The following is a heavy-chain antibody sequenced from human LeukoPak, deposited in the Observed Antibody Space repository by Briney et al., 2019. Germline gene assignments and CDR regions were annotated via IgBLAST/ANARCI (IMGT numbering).Heavy chain of an antibody. CDR1: GYTFTSYD. D-gene: IGHD6-13*01. CDR2: MNPNSGNT. V-gene: IGHV1-8*01. J-gene: IGHJ6*03. Sequence: ASVKVSCKASGYTFTSYDINWVRQATGQGLEWMGWMNPNSGNTGYAQKFQGRVTMTRNTSISTAYMELSSLRSEDTAVYYCARVKYSSSWYSDYYYYYMDVWGKGTTVTISS. CDR3: ARVKYSSSWYSDYYYYYMDV.